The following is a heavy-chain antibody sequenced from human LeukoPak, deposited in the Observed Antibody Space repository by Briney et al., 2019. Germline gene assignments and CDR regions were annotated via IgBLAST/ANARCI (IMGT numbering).Heavy chain of an antibody. CDR2: IFYTGST. CDR1: GGSISNFY. CDR3: ARRAAVAANYYYYYMDV. J-gene: IGHJ6*03. Sequence: SETLSLTCTVSGGSISNFYWSWIRQPPGKGLEWIGYIFYTGSTNYNPSLKSRVTISVDTSTKHFSLKLSSVTAADTAVYYCARRAAVAANYYYYYMDVWGKGTTVTISS. V-gene: IGHV4-59*12. D-gene: IGHD6-19*01.